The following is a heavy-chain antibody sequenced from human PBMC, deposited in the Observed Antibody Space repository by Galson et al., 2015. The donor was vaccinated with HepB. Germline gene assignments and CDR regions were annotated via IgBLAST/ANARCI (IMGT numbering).Heavy chain of an antibody. CDR1: GFTISDYG. Sequence: SLRLSCAASGFTISDYGIDWVRQPPGKGLEYVSGIGSSGRTYCADSVKGRFTISRDNSKNTVYLKMNSLRAEDTAEYYCAVNMKRGTSDYWGQGTLVTVSS. V-gene: IGHV3-23*01. CDR2: IGSSGRT. J-gene: IGHJ4*02. CDR3: AVNMKRGTSDY. D-gene: IGHD1-1*01.